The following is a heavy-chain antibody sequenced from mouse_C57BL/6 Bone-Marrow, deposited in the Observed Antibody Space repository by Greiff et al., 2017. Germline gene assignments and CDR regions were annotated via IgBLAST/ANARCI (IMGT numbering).Heavy chain of an antibody. V-gene: IGHV1-64*01. Sequence: QVQLQQPGAELVKPGASVKLSCKASGYTFTSYWMHWVKQRPGQGLEWIGMIHPNSGSTNYNEKFKSKATLTVDKSSSTAYMQLSSLTSEDSAVSYCARAGRGYSAMDYWGQGTSVTVSS. J-gene: IGHJ4*01. D-gene: IGHD3-3*01. CDR3: ARAGRGYSAMDY. CDR2: IHPNSGST. CDR1: GYTFTSYW.